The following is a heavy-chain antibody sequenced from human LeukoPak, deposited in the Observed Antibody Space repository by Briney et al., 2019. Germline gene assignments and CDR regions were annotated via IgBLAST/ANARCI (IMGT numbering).Heavy chain of an antibody. D-gene: IGHD5-18*01. CDR3: ARDDTAMVKRYTVGVDYYGMDV. V-gene: IGHV1-18*04. CDR1: GYTFTDYY. J-gene: IGHJ6*02. CDR2: ISAYNGNT. Sequence: ASVKVSCKASGYTFTDYYIQWMRQAPGQGLEWMGWISAYNGNTNYAQKLQGRVTMTTDTSTSTAYMELRSLRSDDTAVYYCARDDTAMVKRYTVGVDYYGMDVWGQGTTVTVSS.